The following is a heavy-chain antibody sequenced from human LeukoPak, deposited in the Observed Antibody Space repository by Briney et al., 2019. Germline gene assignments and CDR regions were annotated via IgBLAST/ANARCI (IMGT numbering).Heavy chain of an antibody. V-gene: IGHV3-23*01. D-gene: IGHD3-16*01. Sequence: GGSLRLSYSASGFTFSSYAMSWVRQAPGKGLEWVSVISGSGDRAYYADSVKGRFTISRDNTKNTLYLQMNSLRADDTAVYYCAERGGYYLDYWGQGTLVTVSS. CDR1: GFTFSSYA. CDR3: AERGGYYLDY. CDR2: ISGSGDRA. J-gene: IGHJ4*02.